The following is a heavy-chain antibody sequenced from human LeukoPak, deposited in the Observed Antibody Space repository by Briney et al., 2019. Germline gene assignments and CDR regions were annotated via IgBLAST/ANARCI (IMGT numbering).Heavy chain of an antibody. Sequence: GGCLRLSCAASGFTFSSYGMHWVRRDPGTGLEWVAVIWYDGSNKYYADSVKGRFTISRDNSKNTLYLQMSSLRAEDTAVYYCAREGEYSSSWPHFDYWGQGTLVTVSS. D-gene: IGHD6-13*01. V-gene: IGHV3-33*01. CDR3: AREGEYSSSWPHFDY. CDR1: GFTFSSYG. CDR2: IWYDGSNK. J-gene: IGHJ4*02.